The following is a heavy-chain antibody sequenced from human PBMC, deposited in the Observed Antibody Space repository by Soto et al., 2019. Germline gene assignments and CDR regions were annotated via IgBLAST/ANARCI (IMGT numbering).Heavy chain of an antibody. CDR2: ISSSSSYI. CDR3: ARSLGYDSSGYDY. CDR1: GFTFSSYS. D-gene: IGHD3-22*01. Sequence: EVQLVESGGGLVKPGGSLRLSCAASGFTFSSYSMNWVRQAPGKGLEWVSSISSSSSYIYYEDSVKGGFTITRDNAKNSLYLQMNSLRAEDTAVYYCARSLGYDSSGYDYWGQGTLVTVSS. J-gene: IGHJ4*02. V-gene: IGHV3-21*01.